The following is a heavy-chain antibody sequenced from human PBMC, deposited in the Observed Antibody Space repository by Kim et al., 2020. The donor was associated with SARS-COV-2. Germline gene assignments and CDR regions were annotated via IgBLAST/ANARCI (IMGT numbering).Heavy chain of an antibody. Sequence: ASVKVSCKASGYTFTSYAMHWVRQAPGQRLEWMGWINAGNSNTKYSQKFQGRVTITRDTSASTAYMELSSLRSEDTAVYYCARDGGMVRGVIISFYYYGMDVWGQGTTVTVSS. V-gene: IGHV1-3*01. CDR1: GYTFTSYA. D-gene: IGHD3-10*01. CDR3: ARDGGMVRGVIISFYYYGMDV. J-gene: IGHJ6*02. CDR2: INAGNSNT.